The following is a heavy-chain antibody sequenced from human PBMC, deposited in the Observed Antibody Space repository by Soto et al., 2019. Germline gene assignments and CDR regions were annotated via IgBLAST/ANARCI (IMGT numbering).Heavy chain of an antibody. V-gene: IGHV3-43*02. CDR1: GFTFDDYA. CDR2: ISGDGGST. D-gene: IGHD3-22*01. Sequence: GGSLRLSCAASGFTFDDYAMHWVRQAPGKGLEWVSLISGDGGSTYYADSVKGRFTISRDNSKNSLYLQMNRLRTEDTAMYCCAKGESEDSSGYYDAFDIWGQGTMVTVSS. J-gene: IGHJ3*02. CDR3: AKGESEDSSGYYDAFDI.